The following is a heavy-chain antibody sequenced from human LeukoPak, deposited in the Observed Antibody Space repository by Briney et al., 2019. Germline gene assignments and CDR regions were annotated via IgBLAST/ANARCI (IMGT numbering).Heavy chain of an antibody. CDR2: ISFNGVDT. CDR1: GFTFSTYA. V-gene: IGHV3-23*01. Sequence: GGSLRLSCSASGFTFSTYAMGWVRQAPGKGLEWVSTISFNGVDTYYADSVKGRFIISRDNSDGTLFLQMHSLRADDTAVYFCARDGPYCSSTSCYSLPDFWGQGTLVTVSS. D-gene: IGHD2-2*01. CDR3: ARDGPYCSSTSCYSLPDF. J-gene: IGHJ4*02.